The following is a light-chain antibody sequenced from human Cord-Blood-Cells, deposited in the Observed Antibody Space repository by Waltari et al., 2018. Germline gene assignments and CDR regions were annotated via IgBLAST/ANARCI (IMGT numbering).Light chain of an antibody. Sequence: QSALTQPASVSGSPGQSLTISCTGTSSDVGRYNIVSWYQQHPGKAPKLMIYEGSKRPSGVSNRFSGSKSGNTASLTISGLQAEDEADYYCCSYAGSSTFVFGTGTKVTVL. CDR3: CSYAGSSTFV. V-gene: IGLV2-23*03. J-gene: IGLJ1*01. CDR1: SSDVGRYNI. CDR2: EGS.